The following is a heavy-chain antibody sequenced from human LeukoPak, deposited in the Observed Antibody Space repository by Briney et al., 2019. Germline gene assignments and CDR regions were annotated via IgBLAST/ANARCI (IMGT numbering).Heavy chain of an antibody. CDR1: GGSFSGYY. J-gene: IGHJ4*02. Sequence: SETLSLTCAVYGGSFSGYYWSWIRQPPGKGLEWIGEINHSGSTNYNPSLKSRVTISVDTSKNQFSLKLSSVTAADTAVYYCARFGYCSGGSCYSAEGDYWGQGTLVTVSS. CDR2: INHSGST. CDR3: ARFGYCSGGSCYSAEGDY. D-gene: IGHD2-15*01. V-gene: IGHV4-34*01.